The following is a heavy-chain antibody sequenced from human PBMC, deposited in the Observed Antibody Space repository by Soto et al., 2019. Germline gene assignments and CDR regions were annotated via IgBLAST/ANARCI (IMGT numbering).Heavy chain of an antibody. CDR2: ISYDGSNK. D-gene: IGHD3-10*01. J-gene: IGHJ6*02. Sequence: SLRLSCAASGFTLINYAMHWVRQAPGKGLEWVAVISYDGSNKYYADSVKGRFTISRDNAKNSLYLQMNSLRAEDTAVYYCAKDRALHYVLLWFGEGMDVWGQGSTVPVSS. CDR1: GFTLINYA. V-gene: IGHV3-30-3*01. CDR3: AKDRALHYVLLWFGEGMDV.